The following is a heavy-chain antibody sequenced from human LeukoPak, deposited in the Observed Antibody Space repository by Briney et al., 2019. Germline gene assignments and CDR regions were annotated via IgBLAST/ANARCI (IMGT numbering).Heavy chain of an antibody. J-gene: IGHJ5*02. V-gene: IGHV1-2*02. CDR1: GYTFSDYA. CDR3: ARDSGGGSCDGCWFDP. CDR2: VNPNTGGT. Sequence: GASVKVSCKASGYTFSDYAIHWVRQAPGQGLEWMGWVNPNTGGTSYAQKFQGRVTMTRDTSISTAYMELSRLRSDDTAVYYCARDSGGGSCDGCWFDPWGQGTLVTVSS. D-gene: IGHD2-15*01.